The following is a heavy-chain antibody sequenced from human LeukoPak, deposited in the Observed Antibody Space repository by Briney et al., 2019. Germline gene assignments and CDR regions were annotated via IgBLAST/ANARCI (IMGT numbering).Heavy chain of an antibody. CDR3: ARGKLPGYSSGWDPYYFDY. J-gene: IGHJ4*02. D-gene: IGHD6-19*01. Sequence: SETLSLTCSASGGSISNSPYYWGWIRQPPGKGLEWIGSIFYRGSTYYNPSLKSRVSMSIDTSKNQFSLKLISVTAADTAVYYCARGKLPGYSSGWDPYYFDYWGQGTLVTVSS. V-gene: IGHV4-39*07. CDR1: GGSISNSPYY. CDR2: IFYRGST.